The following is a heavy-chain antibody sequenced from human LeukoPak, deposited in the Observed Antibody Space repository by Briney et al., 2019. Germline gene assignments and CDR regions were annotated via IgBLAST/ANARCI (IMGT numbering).Heavy chain of an antibody. V-gene: IGHV4-59*08. CDR3: ARSKSWYVDY. CDR2: IYYSGST. J-gene: IGHJ4*02. D-gene: IGHD6-13*01. Sequence: SETLSLTCTVSGGSISSYYWSWIRQPPGKGLEWIGYIYYSGSTNYNPSLKSRVTISVDTSKNQFSLKLSSVTAADTAVYYCARSKSWYVDYWGQGTLVTVSS. CDR1: GGSISSYY.